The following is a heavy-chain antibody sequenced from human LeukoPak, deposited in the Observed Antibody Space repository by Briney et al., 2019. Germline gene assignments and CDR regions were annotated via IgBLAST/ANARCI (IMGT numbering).Heavy chain of an antibody. J-gene: IGHJ4*02. CDR3: ARIGYSSSSFDF. V-gene: IGHV3-7*01. Sequence: GGSLRLSCSASGFTFSNYGMSWVRQAPGEGLEWVANIKQDGGQVYYVGSLKGRFTISRDNAKNSVYLQMNSLTAEDTALYFCARIGYSSSSFDFWGQGTLVTVSS. D-gene: IGHD6-6*01. CDR2: IKQDGGQV. CDR1: GFTFSNYG.